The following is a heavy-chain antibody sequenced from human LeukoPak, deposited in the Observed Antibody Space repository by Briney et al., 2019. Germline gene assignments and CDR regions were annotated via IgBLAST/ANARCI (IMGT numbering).Heavy chain of an antibody. J-gene: IGHJ4*02. CDR2: MNPDSGNT. Sequence: GASVRVSCKATEYTLNIYDINWVRQAPGQGLEWMGWMNPDSGNTVFAQKLQGRVTMTRNTFITTAYMELSSLRSEDTAVYYCAVHLPGDYLDRWGQGTLVTVSS. CDR1: EYTLNIYD. V-gene: IGHV1-8*01. CDR3: AVHLPGDYLDR.